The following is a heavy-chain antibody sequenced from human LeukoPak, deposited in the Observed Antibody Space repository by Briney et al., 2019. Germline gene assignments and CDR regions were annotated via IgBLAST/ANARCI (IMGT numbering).Heavy chain of an antibody. CDR3: ARDGEGGAAAGY. CDR1: GFTFSTYG. CDR2: ISDSSSHT. J-gene: IGHJ4*02. Sequence: GGSLRLSCAASGFTFSTYGMHWVHQAPGKGLEWVSFISDSSSHTFYSDSVKGRFTVSRDNVKNSLYLQMNSLRAEDTAIYYCARDGEGGAAAGYWGQGTLVTVSS. V-gene: IGHV3-48*01. D-gene: IGHD6-13*01.